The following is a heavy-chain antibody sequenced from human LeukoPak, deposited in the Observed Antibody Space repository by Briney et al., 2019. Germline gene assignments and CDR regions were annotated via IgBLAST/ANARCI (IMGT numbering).Heavy chain of an antibody. CDR1: GFTFSSYS. J-gene: IGHJ4*02. Sequence: GGSLRLSCAASGFTFSSYSMNWVRQAPGKGLEWVSYISSSSSTIYYADSVKGRFTISRDNSKNTLYLQMNSLRAEDTAVYYCAKDSIGYYSDYWGQGTLVTVSS. D-gene: IGHD3-22*01. CDR2: ISSSSSTI. V-gene: IGHV3-48*01. CDR3: AKDSIGYYSDY.